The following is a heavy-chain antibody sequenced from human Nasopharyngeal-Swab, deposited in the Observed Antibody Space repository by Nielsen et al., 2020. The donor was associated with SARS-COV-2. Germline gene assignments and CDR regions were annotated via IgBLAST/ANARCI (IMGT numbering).Heavy chain of an antibody. CDR2: ISGYKGYT. CDR1: GYSFTNYG. Sequence: ASVKVSCKASGYSFTNYGISWVRQAPGQGLEWMGWISGYKGYTNYAQKFQGRVTLTTDTSTSTAYMGLRSLRSDDTAVYYCARAVYSSSWYYFDYWGQGTLVTVSS. D-gene: IGHD6-13*01. J-gene: IGHJ4*02. CDR3: ARAVYSSSWYYFDY. V-gene: IGHV1-18*01.